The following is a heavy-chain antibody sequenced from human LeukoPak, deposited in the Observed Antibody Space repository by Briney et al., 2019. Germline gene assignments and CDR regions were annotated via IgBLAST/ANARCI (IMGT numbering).Heavy chain of an antibody. CDR3: ARAKDEYSYGSFDY. J-gene: IGHJ4*02. Sequence: SETLSLTCTVSGGSISSSSYYWGWIRQPPGKGLEWIGSIYSSGSTYYNPSLKSRVTISVDTSKNQFSLKLSSVTAADTAVYYCARAKDEYSYGSFDYWGQGTLVTVSS. CDR2: IYSSGST. V-gene: IGHV4-39*07. D-gene: IGHD5-18*01. CDR1: GGSISSSSYY.